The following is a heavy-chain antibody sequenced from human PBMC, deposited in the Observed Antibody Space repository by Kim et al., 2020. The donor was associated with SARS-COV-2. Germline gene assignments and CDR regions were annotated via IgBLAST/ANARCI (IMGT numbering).Heavy chain of an antibody. CDR2: ISYDGSNK. V-gene: IGHV3-30*18. CDR1: GFTFSSYG. J-gene: IGHJ6*02. Sequence: GGSLRPSCAASGFTFSSYGMHWVRQAPGKGLEWVAVISYDGSNKYYADSVKGRFTISRDNSKNTLYLQMNSLRAEDTAVYYCAKESYDFFYYYYGMDVWGQGTTVTVSS. CDR3: AKESYDFFYYYYGMDV. D-gene: IGHD3-3*01.